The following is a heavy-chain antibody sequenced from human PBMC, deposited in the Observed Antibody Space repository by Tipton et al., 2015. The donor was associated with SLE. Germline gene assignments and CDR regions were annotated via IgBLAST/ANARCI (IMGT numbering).Heavy chain of an antibody. CDR2: IYYSGST. D-gene: IGHD3-22*01. J-gene: IGHJ3*02. CDR3: ARDGDYYDSSGHFFDAFDI. Sequence: TLSLTCTVSGGSISSHYWSWIRQPPGKGLEWIGYIYYSGSTNYNPSLKSRVTISVDTSKNQFSLKLSSVTAADTAVYYCARDGDYYDSSGHFFDAFDIWGQGTMVTVSS. CDR1: GGSISSHY. V-gene: IGHV4-59*11.